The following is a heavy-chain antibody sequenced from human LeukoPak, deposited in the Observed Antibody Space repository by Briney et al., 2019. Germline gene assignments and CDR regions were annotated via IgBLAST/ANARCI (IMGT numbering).Heavy chain of an antibody. CDR3: ARAEAYHYGY. Sequence: GGSLRLSCAASGFTFSNYAVHWVRQAPGKGLEWVAVISNDGSNKYYADSVKGRFTISRDDSENTLYLQMNSLRDEDTAVYYCARAEAYHYGYWGQGTQVAVS. J-gene: IGHJ4*02. CDR2: ISNDGSNK. D-gene: IGHD2-2*02. V-gene: IGHV3-30-3*01. CDR1: GFTFSNYA.